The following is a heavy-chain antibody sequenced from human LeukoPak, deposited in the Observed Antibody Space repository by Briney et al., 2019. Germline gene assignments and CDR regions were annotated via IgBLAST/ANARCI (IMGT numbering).Heavy chain of an antibody. CDR1: GYTLTELS. V-gene: IGHV1-24*01. D-gene: IGHD2-2*01. Sequence: ASVKVSCKVSGYTLTELSMHWVRQAPGKGLEWMGGFDPDDGETIYAQKFQGRVTMTEDTSTDTAYMELSSLRSEDTAVYYCATPLYCSSTSCYGSPGYYYGMDVWGQGTTVTVSS. CDR2: FDPDDGET. J-gene: IGHJ6*02. CDR3: ATPLYCSSTSCYGSPGYYYGMDV.